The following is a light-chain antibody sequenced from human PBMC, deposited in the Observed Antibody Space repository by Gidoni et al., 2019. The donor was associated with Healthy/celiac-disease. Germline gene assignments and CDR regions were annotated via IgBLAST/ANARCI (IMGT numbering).Light chain of an antibody. CDR1: QSISSY. J-gene: IGKJ2*04. CDR3: QRSYSTPRS. V-gene: IGKV1-39*01. CDR2: AAS. Sequence: DIQMTQPPSSLSASVGDRVTITCRASQSISSYLNWYQQKPGKAPKLLIYAASSLQSGVPSRFSGSGSGTDFTLTISSLQPEDFATYYCQRSYSTPRSFGQGTKLEIK.